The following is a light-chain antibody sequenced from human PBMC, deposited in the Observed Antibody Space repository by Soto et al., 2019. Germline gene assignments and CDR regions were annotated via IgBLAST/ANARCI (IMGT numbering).Light chain of an antibody. CDR2: DAS. V-gene: IGKV3-11*01. J-gene: IGKJ5*01. Sequence: EIVLTQSASTLSLSPGERATLSCRASQSVSSYLAWYQQKPGQAPRLLIYDASNRATGIPARFSGSGSGTDFTLTISSLEPEDFAVYYCQQRSNWPPYTFGQRTRLE. CDR1: QSVSSY. CDR3: QQRSNWPPYT.